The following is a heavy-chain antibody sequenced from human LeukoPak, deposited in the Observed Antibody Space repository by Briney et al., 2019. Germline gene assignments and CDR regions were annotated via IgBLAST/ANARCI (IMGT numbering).Heavy chain of an antibody. CDR3: ARAQRRDGYVPDY. D-gene: IGHD5-24*01. CDR2: INPNSGGT. J-gene: IGHJ4*02. Sequence: ASVKVSCKASGYTFTGYYMHWVRQAPGQGLEWMGWINPNSGGTNYAQKFQGRVTMTRDTSISTAYMELSSLRSDDTAVYYCARAQRRDGYVPDYWGQGTLVTVSS. V-gene: IGHV1-2*02. CDR1: GYTFTGYY.